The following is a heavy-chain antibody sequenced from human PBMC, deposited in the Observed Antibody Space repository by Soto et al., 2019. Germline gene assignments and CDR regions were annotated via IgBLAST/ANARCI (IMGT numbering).Heavy chain of an antibody. D-gene: IGHD3-22*01. Sequence: QVQLVQSGAEVKKPGSSVKVSCKASGGTFSSYAISWVRQAPGQGLEWMGGIIPIFGTANYAQKFQGRVTITADKSTSTAYMELSSLRSADTAVYYCARDGYDSSGYPYYYYGMDVWGQGTTVTVSS. CDR2: IIPIFGTA. V-gene: IGHV1-69*06. CDR1: GGTFSSYA. J-gene: IGHJ6*02. CDR3: ARDGYDSSGYPYYYYGMDV.